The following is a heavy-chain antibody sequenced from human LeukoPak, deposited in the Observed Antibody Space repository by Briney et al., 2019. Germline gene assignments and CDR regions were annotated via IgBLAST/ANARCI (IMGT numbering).Heavy chain of an antibody. CDR2: MSNSGST. CDR1: GGSISSFY. Sequence: SETLSLTCSVSGGSISSFYWNWIRQPPGKGLEWIGYMSNSGSTNYNPSLKSRLTISVETSKNHLSLRLSSVTAADTAVYYCARGNYDDSYAYGGDFDSWGQGTLVTVSS. CDR3: ARGNYDDSYAYGGDFDS. V-gene: IGHV4-59*01. J-gene: IGHJ4*02. D-gene: IGHD3-16*01.